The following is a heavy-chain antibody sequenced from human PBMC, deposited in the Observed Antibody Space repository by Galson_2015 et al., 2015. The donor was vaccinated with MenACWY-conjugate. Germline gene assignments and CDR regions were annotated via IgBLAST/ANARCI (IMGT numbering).Heavy chain of an antibody. CDR2: IDPKSGGA. Sequence: SVKVSCKASGYPFAAYFIHWVRQAPGQGLQWMGWIDPKSGGANYAQNFQVRVTMTRDTSISTAYMDLSSLRSDDTAVYYCTRDRHPPSAPFDYWGQGTLVTVS. CDR3: TRDRHPPSAPFDY. D-gene: IGHD2-2*01. V-gene: IGHV1-2*02. CDR1: GYPFAAYF. J-gene: IGHJ4*02.